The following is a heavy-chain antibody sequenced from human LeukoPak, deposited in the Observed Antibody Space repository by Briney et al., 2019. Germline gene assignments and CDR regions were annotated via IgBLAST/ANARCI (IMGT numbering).Heavy chain of an antibody. V-gene: IGHV1-69*13. CDR2: IIPIFGTA. Sequence: SVKVSCKASGGTFSSYAISWVRQAPGQGPEWMGGIIPIFGTANYAQKLQGRVTITAGESTSTAYMELSSLRSEDTAVYYCARGGGVVVVAATDDYFDYWGQGTLVTVSS. CDR3: ARGGGVVVVAATDDYFDY. CDR1: GGTFSSYA. J-gene: IGHJ4*02. D-gene: IGHD2-15*01.